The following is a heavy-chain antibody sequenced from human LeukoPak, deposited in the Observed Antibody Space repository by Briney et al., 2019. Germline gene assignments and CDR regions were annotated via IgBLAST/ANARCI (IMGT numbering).Heavy chain of an antibody. Sequence: GGSLRLSCAASGFSFSNYGMHLVRQAPGKGLEWVAFIAHDRNNKYYADSVKGRFTVSRDNSKNTLYLQMNSLRAEDTAVYYCARDDYSSGWYCAYWGQGALVTVSS. CDR3: ARDDYSSGWYCAY. CDR1: GFSFSNYG. D-gene: IGHD6-19*01. V-gene: IGHV3-30*02. CDR2: IAHDRNNK. J-gene: IGHJ4*02.